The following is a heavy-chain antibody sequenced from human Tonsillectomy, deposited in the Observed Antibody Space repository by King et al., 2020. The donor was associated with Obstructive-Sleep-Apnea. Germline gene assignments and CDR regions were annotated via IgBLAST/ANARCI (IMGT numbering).Heavy chain of an antibody. V-gene: IGHV1-69*12. CDR1: GGTFSSYA. CDR3: ASKGGVTDFWSGYHYEYYGMDV. CDR2: IIHIFGTA. J-gene: IGHJ6*02. Sequence: QLVQSGAEVKKPGSSVKVSCKASGGTFSSYAISWGRQAPGQGLEWMGGIIHIFGTANYAQKFQGRVTITADESTSTAYMELSSLRSEDTAVYYCASKGGVTDFWSGYHYEYYGMDVWGQGTTVTVSS. D-gene: IGHD3-3*01.